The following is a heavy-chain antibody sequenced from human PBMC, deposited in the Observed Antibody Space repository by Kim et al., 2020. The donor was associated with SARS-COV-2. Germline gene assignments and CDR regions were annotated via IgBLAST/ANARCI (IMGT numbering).Heavy chain of an antibody. CDR1: GFALRRFA. CDR2: ISYDAKHK. V-gene: IGHV3-30*04. J-gene: IGHJ4*02. Sequence: GGSLRLSCTASGFALRRFAIHWVRQTPGKGLEWVAVISYDAKHKYCVESVKDRFTISRDNSKDTVYLQMNSLRTEDSAVYFCARERDASLAHWDFDYWGQGALVTVSS. CDR3: ARERDASLAHWDFDY. D-gene: IGHD3-3*02.